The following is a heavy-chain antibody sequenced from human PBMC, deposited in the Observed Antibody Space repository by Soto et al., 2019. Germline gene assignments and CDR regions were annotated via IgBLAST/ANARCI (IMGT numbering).Heavy chain of an antibody. V-gene: IGHV3-64*01. Sequence: GGSLRLSCATSGFAFSTYAMHWVRQAPGKGLEYVSAISSNGRSTYYANSVKGRFTISRDNSKNTLYPQMDSLRAEDMAVYYCARDRCTNGVCYAPSDYWGQRTLVTVSS. CDR3: ARDRCTNGVCYAPSDY. CDR1: GFAFSTYA. CDR2: ISSNGRST. D-gene: IGHD2-8*01. J-gene: IGHJ4*02.